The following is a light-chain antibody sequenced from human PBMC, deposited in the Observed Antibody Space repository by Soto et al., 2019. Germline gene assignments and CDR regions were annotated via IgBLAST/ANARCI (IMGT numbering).Light chain of an antibody. CDR1: QSVSSDY. CDR3: QQYSRSSIT. CDR2: GAS. J-gene: IGKJ5*01. V-gene: IGKV3-20*01. Sequence: IVLTQSPGTLSVSPGERATLSCRASQSVSSDYLAWYQQKRGQAPRLLIYGASSRATGIPVRFSGSGSGTDFTLTITRLEPEDFAVYYCQQYSRSSITFGQGTRLEMK.